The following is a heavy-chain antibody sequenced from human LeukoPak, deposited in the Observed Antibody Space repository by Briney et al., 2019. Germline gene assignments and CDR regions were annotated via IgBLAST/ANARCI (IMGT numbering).Heavy chain of an antibody. J-gene: IGHJ4*02. CDR2: IYSGGST. CDR1: GFTFSSYS. D-gene: IGHD3-22*01. Sequence: GGSLRLSCAASGFTFSSYSMNWVRQAPGKGLEWVSVIYSGGSTYYADSVKGRFTISRDNSKNTLYLQMNSLRAEDTAVYYCARFYDSSGYYHPPFDYWGQGTLVTVSS. V-gene: IGHV3-53*01. CDR3: ARFYDSSGYYHPPFDY.